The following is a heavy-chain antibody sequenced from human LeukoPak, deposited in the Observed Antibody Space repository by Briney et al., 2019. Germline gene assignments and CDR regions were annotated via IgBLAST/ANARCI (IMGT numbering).Heavy chain of an antibody. CDR1: GGSFSGYY. D-gene: IGHD2-15*01. CDR2: INHSGST. CDR3: ARWGNVAAAVGLENYYFDY. J-gene: IGHJ4*02. Sequence: SETLSLTCAVYGGSFSGYYWSWIRQPPGKGLEWIGVINHSGSTNSTPSLKSRVSMSVATSKSQFSLKLRSVTAADTAVYYCARWGNVAAAVGLENYYFDYWGQGTLVTVSS. V-gene: IGHV4-34*01.